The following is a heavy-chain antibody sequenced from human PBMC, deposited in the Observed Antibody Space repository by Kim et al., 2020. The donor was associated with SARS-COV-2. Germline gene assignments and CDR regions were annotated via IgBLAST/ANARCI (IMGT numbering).Heavy chain of an antibody. J-gene: IGHJ4*02. CDR2: TA. Sequence: TANYAQKFQGRVTITADESTSTAYMELSSLRSEDTAVYYCARGGYKNDYWGQGTLVTVSS. V-gene: IGHV1-69*01. D-gene: IGHD5-12*01. CDR3: ARGGYKNDY.